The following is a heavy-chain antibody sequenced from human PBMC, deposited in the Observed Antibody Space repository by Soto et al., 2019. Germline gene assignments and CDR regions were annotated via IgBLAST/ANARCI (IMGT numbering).Heavy chain of an antibody. V-gene: IGHV1-69*13. CDR1: GGTFSSYA. J-gene: IGHJ6*02. D-gene: IGHD3-10*01. CDR2: IIPIFGTA. Sequence: SVKVSCKASGGTFSSYAISWVRQAPGQGLEWMGGIIPIFGTANYAQKFQGRVTITADESTSTAYMELSSLRSEDTAVYYCARLASGSGSYYNVRYYYGMDVWGQGTTVTVSS. CDR3: ARLASGSGSYYNVRYYYGMDV.